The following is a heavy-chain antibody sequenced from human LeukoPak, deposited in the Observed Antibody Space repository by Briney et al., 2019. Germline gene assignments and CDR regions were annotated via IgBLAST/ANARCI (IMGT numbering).Heavy chain of an antibody. J-gene: IGHJ4*02. CDR2: INSDGSST. D-gene: IGHD5-12*01. Sequence: GGSLRLSCAASGFTFSSYWMHWVRQAPGKGLVWVSRINSDGSSTSYADSVKGRFTISRDNAKNTLYLQMNSLRAEDTVVYYCAVERSGYDSYLDYWGQGTLVTVSS. V-gene: IGHV3-74*01. CDR3: AVERSGYDSYLDY. CDR1: GFTFSSYW.